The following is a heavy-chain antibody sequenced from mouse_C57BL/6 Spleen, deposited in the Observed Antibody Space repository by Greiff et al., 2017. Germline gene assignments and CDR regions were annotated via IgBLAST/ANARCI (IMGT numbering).Heavy chain of an antibody. CDR1: GYTFTNYW. V-gene: IGHV1-63*01. J-gene: IGHJ4*01. D-gene: IGHD1-1*02. CDR3: ARSYGDYAMDY. Sequence: LVESGAELVRPGTSVKMSCKASGYTFTNYWIGWAKQRPGHGLEWIGDIFPGGGYTNYNEKFKGKATLTADKSSSTAYMQFSSLTSEDSAIYYCARSYGDYAMDYWGQGTSVTVSS. CDR2: IFPGGGYT.